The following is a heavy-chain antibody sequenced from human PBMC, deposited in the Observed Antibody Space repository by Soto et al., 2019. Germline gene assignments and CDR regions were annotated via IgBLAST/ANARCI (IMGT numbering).Heavy chain of an antibody. J-gene: IGHJ5*02. V-gene: IGHV4-4*07. CDR3: ARDPADYDSWSGYYRNWFDT. Sequence: PSETLSLTCTVSGGSISSYYWSWIRQPAGKGLEWIGRIYTSGSTNYNPSLKSRVTMSVDTSKNQFSLKLSSVTAADTAVYYCARDPADYDSWSGYYRNWFDTWGQGTLVNVS. CDR1: GGSISSYY. CDR2: IYTSGST. D-gene: IGHD3-3*01.